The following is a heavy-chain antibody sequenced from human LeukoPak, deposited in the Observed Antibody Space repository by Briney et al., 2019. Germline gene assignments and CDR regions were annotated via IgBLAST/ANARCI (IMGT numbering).Heavy chain of an antibody. CDR1: GLAFSSYA. CDR3: ADYGVSGVRNNFY. D-gene: IGHD3-3*01. J-gene: IGHJ4*02. CDR2: ISVASNT. V-gene: IGHV3-23*01. Sequence: PGGSLRLSCAASGLAFSSYAMSWVRQAPGKGLEWVSTISVASNTFYADSVKGRFTISRDNSRNTVYLQMTSLRADDTAVYCCADYGVSGVRNNFYWGQGTLVTVSS.